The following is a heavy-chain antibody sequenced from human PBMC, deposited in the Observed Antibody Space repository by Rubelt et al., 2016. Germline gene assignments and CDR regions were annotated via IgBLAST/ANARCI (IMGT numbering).Heavy chain of an antibody. D-gene: IGHD6-19*01. Sequence: QLQLQESGPGLVKPSETLSLTCTVSGGSISSSSYYWGWIRQPPGKGLEWIGNIYYSGSTYYNPSLKSRVTISVDTSKNQFSLKRISVTAADTAVYYCARRYSNGLYWFFDLWGRGTLVTVSS. V-gene: IGHV4-39*01. CDR3: ARRYSNGLYWFFDL. CDR1: GGSISSSSYY. CDR2: IYYSGST. J-gene: IGHJ2*01.